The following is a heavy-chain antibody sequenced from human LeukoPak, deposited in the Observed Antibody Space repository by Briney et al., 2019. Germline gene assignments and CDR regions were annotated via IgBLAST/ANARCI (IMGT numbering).Heavy chain of an antibody. CDR3: AKQGALRQDYYMDV. Sequence: ASVKVSCKASGSSFSSYAISWVRQAPGQGLEWMGRIIPSFRTPNYAQRFQGRVTITADIVSSTAYMEVNNLTSEDTAVYFCAKQGALRQDYYMDVWGNGTTVTVSS. J-gene: IGHJ6*03. CDR2: IIPSFRTP. V-gene: IGHV1-69*06. CDR1: GSSFSSYA.